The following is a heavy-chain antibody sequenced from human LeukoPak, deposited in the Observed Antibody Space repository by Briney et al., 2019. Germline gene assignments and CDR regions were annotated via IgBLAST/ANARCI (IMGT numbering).Heavy chain of an antibody. Sequence: SETLSLTCTVSGNSISSSNYWGWIRQPPGKGLEWIGSFYHSGTSYYNPSLKSRVTISVDTSKNQFSLKLSSVTAADTAVYYCARLSSSWSEPWPWGQGTLVTVSS. V-gene: IGHV4-38-2*02. CDR1: GNSISSSNY. CDR2: FYHSGTS. J-gene: IGHJ5*02. D-gene: IGHD6-13*01. CDR3: ARLSSSWSEPWP.